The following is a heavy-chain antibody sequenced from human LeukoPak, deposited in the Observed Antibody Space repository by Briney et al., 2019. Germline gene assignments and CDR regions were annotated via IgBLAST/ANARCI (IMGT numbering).Heavy chain of an antibody. CDR2: INHSGGT. Sequence: SETLSLTCTVSGGSVSITSYWGWIRQPPGKGLEWIGEINHSGGTNYNPSLKSRVTISVDTSKNQFSLKLISVTAADTAVYYCATRGLWGQGTLVTVSS. V-gene: IGHV4-34*01. CDR1: GGSVSITSY. J-gene: IGHJ4*02. CDR3: ATRGL.